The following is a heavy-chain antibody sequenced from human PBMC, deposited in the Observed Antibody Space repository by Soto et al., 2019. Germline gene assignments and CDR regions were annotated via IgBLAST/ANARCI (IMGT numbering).Heavy chain of an antibody. D-gene: IGHD3-16*02. J-gene: IGHJ6*02. CDR2: ISAYNGNT. Sequence: ASVKVSCKASGYTFTSYGISWVRQAPGQGLEWMGWISAYNGNTNYAQKLQGRVTMTTDTSTSTAYMELSRLRSDDTAVYYCAREAPLDYYYGMDVWGQGTTVTVSS. CDR1: GYTFTSYG. V-gene: IGHV1-18*04. CDR3: AREAPLDYYYGMDV.